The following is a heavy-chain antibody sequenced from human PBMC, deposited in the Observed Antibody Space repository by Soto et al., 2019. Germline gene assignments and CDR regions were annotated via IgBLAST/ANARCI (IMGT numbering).Heavy chain of an antibody. V-gene: IGHV6-1*01. D-gene: IGHD1-1*01. CDR2: TYYKSKWFI. J-gene: IGHJ6*03. CDR1: GDSVSSNSAA. Sequence: SQTLSLTCDISGDSVSSNSAAWNWIRQTPSRGLEWLGRTYYKSKWFINYAVSVKSRITVNPDTSKNQFSLQLNSVTPEDTAVYYCARGSWDDVTGHFYMDVWDKGT. CDR3: ARGSWDDVTGHFYMDV.